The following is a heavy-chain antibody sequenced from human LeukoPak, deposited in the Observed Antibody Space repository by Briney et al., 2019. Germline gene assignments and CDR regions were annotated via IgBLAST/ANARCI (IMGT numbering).Heavy chain of an antibody. CDR1: GGSFSY. Sequence: SETLSLTCTVSGGSFSYWGWIRQPPGKGLEWIGSISNSGRTFYNPSLKSRVTISVDTSKNQFSLKLTSVTAADTAVYYCAKVEYYDFSLDYWGQGTLVTVSS. CDR2: ISNSGRT. V-gene: IGHV4-39*01. J-gene: IGHJ4*02. CDR3: AKVEYYDFSLDY. D-gene: IGHD3-3*01.